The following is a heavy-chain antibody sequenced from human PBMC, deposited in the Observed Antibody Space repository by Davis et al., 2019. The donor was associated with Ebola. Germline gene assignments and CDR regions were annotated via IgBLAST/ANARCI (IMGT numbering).Heavy chain of an antibody. V-gene: IGHV1-18*01. Sequence: ASVKVSCKTSGYTFTSYAISWARQAPGQGLEWMGGLSTNNGKTNYAQKVQGRVTMTTDTSTSTAYMELRSLRSDDTAVYYCARDPGAAVFDYWGQGTLVIVSS. J-gene: IGHJ4*02. CDR1: GYTFTSYA. CDR3: ARDPGAAVFDY. D-gene: IGHD3-10*01. CDR2: LSTNNGKT.